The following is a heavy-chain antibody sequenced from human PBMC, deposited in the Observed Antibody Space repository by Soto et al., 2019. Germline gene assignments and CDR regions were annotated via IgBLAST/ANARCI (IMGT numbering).Heavy chain of an antibody. CDR1: GFTFSSYA. CDR3: AKDPYSGTVPYYFDY. D-gene: IGHD1-26*01. V-gene: IGHV3-23*01. J-gene: IGHJ4*02. CDR2: ISGSGGST. Sequence: EVQLLESGGGLVQPGGSLRLSCAASGFTFSSYAMSWVRQAPGKGLEWVSAISGSGGSTYYADSVKGRFTISRDNSKNTLYLQMNSLRAEDSAVYYCAKDPYSGTVPYYFDYWGQGTLVTVSS.